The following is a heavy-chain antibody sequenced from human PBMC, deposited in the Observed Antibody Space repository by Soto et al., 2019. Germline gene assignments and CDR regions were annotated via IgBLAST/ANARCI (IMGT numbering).Heavy chain of an antibody. J-gene: IGHJ5*02. CDR3: ARGSNDCFVP. V-gene: IGHV5-10-1*01. CDR2: IDPSDSYT. CDR1: GYSFTSYW. D-gene: IGHD1-1*01. Sequence: GESLKISCKGSGYSFTSYWICWVRQMPGKALEWMGRIDPSDSYTNYSPSFQGHVTISADKSISTAYLQWSSLKASDTAMYYCARGSNDCFVPWGQGHLDTVSS.